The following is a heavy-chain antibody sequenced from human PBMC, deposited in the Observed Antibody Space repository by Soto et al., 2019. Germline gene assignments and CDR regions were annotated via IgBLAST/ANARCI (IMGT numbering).Heavy chain of an antibody. V-gene: IGHV4-4*07. CDR2: IYTSGST. CDR3: ARMNFGEFSSSSGAEP. J-gene: IGHJ4*02. CDR1: GGSISSYY. Sequence: QVQLQESGPGLVKPSETLSLTCTVSGGSISSYYWSWIRQPAGKGLEWIGRIYTSGSTNYNPSLKGRVTMSVDTSKNLFSLKLSSVTAADTAVYYCARMNFGEFSSSSGAEPWGQGTLVTVSS. D-gene: IGHD6-6*01.